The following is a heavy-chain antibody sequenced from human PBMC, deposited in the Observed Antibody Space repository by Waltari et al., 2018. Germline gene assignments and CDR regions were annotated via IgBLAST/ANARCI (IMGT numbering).Heavy chain of an antibody. J-gene: IGHJ6*02. Sequence: EVQLLASGGGLVEPGGSMRLSCAASALTFSSYAMSCVRQAARKGLELVSVISGGGASTYYADTVKGRFTISRDNSKNTLDLQMNSLRADDTAVYYCAKDEVVKIYYYYGMDVWGQGTTVTVSS. CDR3: AKDEVVKIYYYYGMDV. D-gene: IGHD2-2*01. CDR2: ISGGGAST. CDR1: ALTFSSYA. V-gene: IGHV3-23*01.